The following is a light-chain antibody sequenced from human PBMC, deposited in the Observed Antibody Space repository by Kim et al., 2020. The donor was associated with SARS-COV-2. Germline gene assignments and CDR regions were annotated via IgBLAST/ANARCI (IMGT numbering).Light chain of an antibody. Sequence: YLSQGERATLSCRASQSVRTYLAWYQQKPGQAPRLLIYDASNRATGIPARFSGSGSGTDFTLTISSLEPEDFAVYYCQQRGNWPTFGQGTRLEIK. V-gene: IGKV3-11*01. J-gene: IGKJ5*01. CDR2: DAS. CDR1: QSVRTY. CDR3: QQRGNWPT.